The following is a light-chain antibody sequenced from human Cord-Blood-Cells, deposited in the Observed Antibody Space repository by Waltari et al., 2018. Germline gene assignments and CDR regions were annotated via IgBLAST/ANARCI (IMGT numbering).Light chain of an antibody. CDR2: DVS. CDR1: SSDFGGYNY. J-gene: IGLJ1*01. Sequence: QSALTQPASVSGSPGQSITISCTGTSSDFGGYNYLSCYQQHPGKAPKLIIYDVSKRPSGVSNRFSGSKSGNTASLTISGLQAEDEADYYCSSYTSSRYVFGTGTKVTVL. CDR3: SSYTSSRYV. V-gene: IGLV2-14*01.